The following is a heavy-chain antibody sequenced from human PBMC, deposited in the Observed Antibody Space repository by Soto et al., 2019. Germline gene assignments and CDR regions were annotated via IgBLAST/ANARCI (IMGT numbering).Heavy chain of an antibody. J-gene: IGHJ4*02. Sequence: PGGSLRLSCAASGFTFSGYGVSWVRQAPGKGLEWVANIKQDGSDQYYVDSVKGRFSISRDNAKNSLYLEMDTLRAEDTAVYYCARERTRTLDYWGQGTQVTVSS. CDR3: ARERTRTLDY. CDR1: GFTFSGYG. CDR2: IKQDGSDQ. V-gene: IGHV3-7*01.